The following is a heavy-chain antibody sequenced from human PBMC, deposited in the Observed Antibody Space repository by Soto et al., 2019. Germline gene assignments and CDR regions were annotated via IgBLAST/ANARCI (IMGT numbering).Heavy chain of an antibody. Sequence: SGGALRLSLAAPGFTFNSYCMQRVPPAPGKGLEWVAVISYDGSNKYYADSVKGRFTISRDNSKNTLYLQMNSLRAEDTAVYYCAKSYGDYEYYYYYYMDVWGKGTTVTVSS. CDR3: AKSYGDYEYYYYYYMDV. D-gene: IGHD4-17*01. CDR1: GFTFNSYC. V-gene: IGHV3-30*18. CDR2: ISYDGSNK. J-gene: IGHJ6*03.